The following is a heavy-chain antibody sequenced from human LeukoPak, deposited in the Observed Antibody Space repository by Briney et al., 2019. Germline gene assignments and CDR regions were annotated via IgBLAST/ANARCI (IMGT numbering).Heavy chain of an antibody. D-gene: IGHD6-6*01. CDR2: IYYSGST. Sequence: SQTLSLTCTVSGGSISSGGYYWSWLRQHPGKGLEWIGYIYYSGSTYYNPSLKSRVTISVDTSKNQFSLQLSSVTAADTDVYYCAYSSSYVYFDYWGQGTLVTVSS. J-gene: IGHJ4*02. V-gene: IGHV4-31*03. CDR3: AYSSSYVYFDY. CDR1: GGSISSGGYY.